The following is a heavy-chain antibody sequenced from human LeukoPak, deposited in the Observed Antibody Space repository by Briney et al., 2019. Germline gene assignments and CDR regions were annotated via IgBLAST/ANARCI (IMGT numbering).Heavy chain of an antibody. J-gene: IGHJ4*02. CDR3: ARAPCRGDYAVY. CDR2: INPNSGGT. V-gene: IGHV1-2*02. Sequence: ASVKVSCNASGYTFTGYYMHWVRQAPGQGLEWMGWINPNSGGTNYAQKFQGRVTMTRDTSISTAYMELSRLRSDDTAVYYCARAPCRGDYAVYWGQGTLVTVSS. D-gene: IGHD4-17*01. CDR1: GYTFTGYY.